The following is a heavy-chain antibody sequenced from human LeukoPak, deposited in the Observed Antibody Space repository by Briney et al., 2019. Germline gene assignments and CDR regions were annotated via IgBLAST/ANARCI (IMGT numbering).Heavy chain of an antibody. D-gene: IGHD3-10*01. CDR2: INHSGST. J-gene: IGHJ5*01. V-gene: IGHV4-34*01. Sequence: PSETLSLTCAVYGGSFIGYYWSWIRQPPGKGLEWIGEINHSGSTNYNPSLKSRVTISVDTSKNQFSLKLSSVTAADTAVYYCATCGSGSYTWFDSWGQGTLVTVSS. CDR1: GGSFIGYY. CDR3: ATCGSGSYTWFDS.